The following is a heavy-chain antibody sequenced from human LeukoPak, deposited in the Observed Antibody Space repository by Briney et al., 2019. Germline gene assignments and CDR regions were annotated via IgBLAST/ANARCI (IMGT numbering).Heavy chain of an antibody. D-gene: IGHD3-3*01. Sequence: SETLSLTCTVSGGSISSYYWSWIRQPPGKGLEWIGYIYYSGSTNYNPSLKSRVTISVDTSKNQFSLKLSSVTAADTAVYYCARGQLTYYDFWSGHDAFDIWGQGTMVTVSS. J-gene: IGHJ3*02. CDR1: GGSISSYY. CDR2: IYYSGST. CDR3: ARGQLTYYDFWSGHDAFDI. V-gene: IGHV4-59*01.